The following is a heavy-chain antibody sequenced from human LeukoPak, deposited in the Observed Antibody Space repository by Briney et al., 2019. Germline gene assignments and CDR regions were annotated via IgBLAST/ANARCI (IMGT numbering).Heavy chain of an antibody. CDR3: SRMTYCSGGSCSFGD. Sequence: PGGSLRLSCTASGFTFGDYAMNCVRQAPGKGPEWVGFITSKAYGGTREYAASVKGRLTISRDDSKSIAYLQMNSLKTEDTAVYYCSRMTYCSGGSCSFGDWGQGTLVTVSS. J-gene: IGHJ4*02. V-gene: IGHV3-49*04. CDR1: GFTFGDYA. D-gene: IGHD2-15*01. CDR2: ITSKAYGGTR.